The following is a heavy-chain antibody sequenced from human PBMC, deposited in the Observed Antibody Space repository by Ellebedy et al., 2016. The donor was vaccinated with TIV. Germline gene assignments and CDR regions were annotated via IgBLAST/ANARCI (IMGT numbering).Heavy chain of an antibody. Sequence: GGSLRLXXAASGFTFSSYGMHWVRQAPGKGLEWVAVIWYDGSNKYYADSVKGRFTISRDNSKNTLYLQMNSLRAEDTAVYYCARDRGRLLPYYYGMDVWGQGTTVTVSS. CDR3: ARDRGRLLPYYYGMDV. CDR1: GFTFSSYG. D-gene: IGHD1-26*01. J-gene: IGHJ6*02. CDR2: IWYDGSNK. V-gene: IGHV3-33*01.